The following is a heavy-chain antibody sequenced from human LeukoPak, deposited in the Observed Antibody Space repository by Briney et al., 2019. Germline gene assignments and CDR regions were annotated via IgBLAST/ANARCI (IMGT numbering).Heavy chain of an antibody. CDR1: GYSFTSYW. CDR3: ARVRRIQLWLRGAYYYMDV. J-gene: IGHJ6*03. D-gene: IGHD5-18*01. V-gene: IGHV5-51*01. CDR2: IYPGDSDT. Sequence: GESLKISCKGSGYSFTSYWIGWVRQMPGKGLEWMGIIYPGDSDTRYSPSFQGQVTISADKSISTAYLQWSSLKASDTAMYYCARVRRIQLWLRGAYYYMDVWGKGTTVTISS.